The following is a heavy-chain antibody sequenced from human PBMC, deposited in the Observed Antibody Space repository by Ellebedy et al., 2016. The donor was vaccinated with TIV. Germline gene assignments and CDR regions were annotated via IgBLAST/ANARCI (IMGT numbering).Heavy chain of an antibody. CDR2: INPSGGST. CDR1: RYTFTSYY. Sequence: ASVKVSXKASRYTFTSYYMHWVRQAPGQGLEWMGIINPSGGSTSYAQKFQGRVTMTRDTSISTAYMELSRLRSDDTAVYYCARDLIWNWGQGTLVTVSS. CDR3: ARDLIWN. V-gene: IGHV1-46*01. J-gene: IGHJ4*02. D-gene: IGHD1-1*01.